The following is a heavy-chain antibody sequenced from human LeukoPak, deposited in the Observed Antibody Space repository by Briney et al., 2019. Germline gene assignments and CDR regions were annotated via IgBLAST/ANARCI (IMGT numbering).Heavy chain of an antibody. D-gene: IGHD6-13*01. CDR3: ARGPRYSSSWYISSNWFDP. Sequence: SVKVSCKASGGTFSSYAISWVRQAPGQGLEWMRGIIPIFGTANYAQKFQGRVTITTDESTSTAYMELSSLRSEDTAVYYCARGPRYSSSWYISSNWFDPWGQGTLVTVSS. V-gene: IGHV1-69*05. CDR1: GGTFSSYA. J-gene: IGHJ5*02. CDR2: IIPIFGTA.